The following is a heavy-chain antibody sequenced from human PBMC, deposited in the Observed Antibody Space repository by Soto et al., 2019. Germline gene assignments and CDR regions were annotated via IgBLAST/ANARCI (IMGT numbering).Heavy chain of an antibody. J-gene: IGHJ4*02. Sequence: GGSLRLSCATSGFIFKMYWMHWVRQSPGKGLVWISRIYNDGTYSDYADSVRGRFTISRDNVNDTLYLQMNNLRAEDSGLYYCTRGPRPISTGTGAYWGQGTQVTVSS. CDR2: IYNDGTYS. D-gene: IGHD3-10*01. V-gene: IGHV3-74*01. CDR1: GFIFKMYW. CDR3: TRGPRPISTGTGAY.